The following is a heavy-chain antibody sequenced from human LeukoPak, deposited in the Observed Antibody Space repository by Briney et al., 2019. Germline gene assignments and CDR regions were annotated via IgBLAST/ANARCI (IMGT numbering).Heavy chain of an antibody. J-gene: IGHJ6*03. V-gene: IGHV1-18*01. D-gene: IGHD5-18*01. CDR2: ISAYNDNT. CDR3: ARDFVEGYSYGYSPYYYYMDV. Sequence: GASVKVSCKASGYTFTSYGISWVRQAPGQGLEWMGWISAYNDNTNYAQKLQGRVTMTTDTSTSTAYMELRSLRSDDTAVYYCARDFVEGYSYGYSPYYYYMDVWGKGTTVTVSS. CDR1: GYTFTSYG.